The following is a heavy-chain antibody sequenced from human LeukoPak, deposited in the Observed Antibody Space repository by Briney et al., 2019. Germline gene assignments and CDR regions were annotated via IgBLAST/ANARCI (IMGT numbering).Heavy chain of an antibody. V-gene: IGHV4-4*02. J-gene: IGHJ5*02. Sequence: PSETLSLTCAVSGGSISGNNWWNWVRQPPGKGLEWIGEIYHSGTSNYGPSLKSRVTISLDKSKNQFSLRLNSVTAADTAVYYCAREVLLAGTGNWFDPWGQGTLVTVSS. CDR2: IYHSGTS. CDR3: AREVLLAGTGNWFDP. CDR1: GGSISGNNW. D-gene: IGHD6-13*01.